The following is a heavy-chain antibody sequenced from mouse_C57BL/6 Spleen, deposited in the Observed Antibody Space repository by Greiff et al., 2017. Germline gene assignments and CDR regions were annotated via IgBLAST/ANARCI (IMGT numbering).Heavy chain of an antibody. Sequence: QVQLQQPGAELVKPGASVKLSCKASGYTFTSYWMPWVKQRPGQGLEWIGMIHPNSGSTNYNEKFKSKVTLTVDKSYSTAYMQLSSLTSEDSAVYYCARGYSNHAMDYWGQGTSVTVSA. D-gene: IGHD2-5*01. J-gene: IGHJ4*01. V-gene: IGHV1-64*01. CDR3: ARGYSNHAMDY. CDR2: IHPNSGST. CDR1: GYTFTSYW.